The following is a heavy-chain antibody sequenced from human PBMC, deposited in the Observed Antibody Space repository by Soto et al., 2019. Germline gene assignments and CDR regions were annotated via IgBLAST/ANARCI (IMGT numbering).Heavy chain of an antibody. CDR3: QMDWTGDSCRGSGCLGS. J-gene: IGHJ5*02. Sequence: EVHLLESGGGLVQPGGSLRLSCAASGFTFVTHAMSWVRQAPGKGLEWVSSIGANGAKTYYTDSVKGRFTISRDNSKNKLYLQMNSLRAEDTALYYWQMDWTGDSCRGSGCLGSWGQGTLVTVSS. CDR1: GFTFVTHA. V-gene: IGHV3-23*01. D-gene: IGHD2-15*01. CDR2: IGANGAKT.